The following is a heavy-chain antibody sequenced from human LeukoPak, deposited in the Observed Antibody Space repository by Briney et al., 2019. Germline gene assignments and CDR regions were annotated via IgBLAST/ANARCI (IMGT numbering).Heavy chain of an antibody. Sequence: GGSLRLSCAASAFTFSSYSMNWVRQAPGKGLDWVSYISSSSSTIYYADSVEGRFTISRDNAKNSLYLQMNSLRAEDTAVYYCARPVRDGYNYDAFDIWGQGTMVTVSS. CDR2: ISSSSSTI. V-gene: IGHV3-48*01. D-gene: IGHD5-24*01. CDR1: AFTFSSYS. J-gene: IGHJ3*02. CDR3: ARPVRDGYNYDAFDI.